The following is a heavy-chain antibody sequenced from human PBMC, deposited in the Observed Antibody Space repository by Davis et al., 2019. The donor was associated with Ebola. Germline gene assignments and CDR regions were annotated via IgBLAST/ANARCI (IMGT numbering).Heavy chain of an antibody. Sequence: MPSETLSLTCAVYGGSFRGYYWSWIRQPPGKGLEWIGEINHSGRTNYNPSLKSRVTISIDTSKNQFSLKLSSVTAADTAVYYCARGLYCSGGSCYFNYWGQGTLVAVSS. CDR1: GGSFRGYY. CDR2: INHSGRT. D-gene: IGHD2-15*01. CDR3: ARGLYCSGGSCYFNY. J-gene: IGHJ4*02. V-gene: IGHV4-34*01.